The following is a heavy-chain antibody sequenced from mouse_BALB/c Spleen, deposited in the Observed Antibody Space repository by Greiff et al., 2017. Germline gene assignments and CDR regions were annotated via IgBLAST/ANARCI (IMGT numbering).Heavy chain of an antibody. CDR1: GFTFSSYT. CDR2: ISSGGSYT. Sequence: EVQRVESGGGLVKPGGSLKLSCAASGFTFSSYTMSWVRQTPEKRLEWVATISSGGSYTYYPDSVKGRFTISRDNAKNTLYLQMSSLKSEDTAMYYCTRDYGGFAYWGQGTLVTVSA. V-gene: IGHV5-6-4*01. J-gene: IGHJ3*01. CDR3: TRDYGGFAY. D-gene: IGHD1-1*02.